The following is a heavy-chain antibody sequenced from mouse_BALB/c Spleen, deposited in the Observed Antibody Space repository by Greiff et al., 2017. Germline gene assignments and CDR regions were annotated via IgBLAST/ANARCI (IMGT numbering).Heavy chain of an antibody. Sequence: VQLQESGPGLVAPSQSLSITCTVSGFSLTSYGVHWVRPPPGKGLEWLGVIWAGGSTNYNSALMSRLSISKDNSKSQVFLKMNSLQTDDTAMYYCAREGITTNYAMDYWGQGTSVTVSS. J-gene: IGHJ4*01. V-gene: IGHV2-9*02. CDR2: IWAGGST. CDR1: GFSLTSYG. CDR3: AREGITTNYAMDY. D-gene: IGHD2-4*01.